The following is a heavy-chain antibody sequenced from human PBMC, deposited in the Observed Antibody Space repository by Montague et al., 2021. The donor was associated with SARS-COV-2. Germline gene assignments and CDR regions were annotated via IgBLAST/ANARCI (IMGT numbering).Heavy chain of an antibody. CDR3: ARGKEDCFMTVVVVTAASYYFDSWGQGALVTFSP. CDR2: INHRGSP. J-gene: IGHJ5*02. CDR1: GGSFNGYY. D-gene: IGHD2-21*02. Sequence: SETLSLTCAVSGGSFNGYYWGWIRQPPGKGLEWVGEINHRGSPTYNPSLKSRVTISADTSKNQFSLRLTSVTAADTATYFCARGKEDCFMTVVVVTAASYYFDSWGQGALVTFSPCGQGTLVTVSS. V-gene: IGHV4-34*01.